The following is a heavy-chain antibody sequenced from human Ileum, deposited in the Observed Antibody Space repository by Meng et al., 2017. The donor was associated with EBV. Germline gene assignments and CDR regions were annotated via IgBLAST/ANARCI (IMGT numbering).Heavy chain of an antibody. CDR2: IYHSGAT. Sequence: QAQPQVSGPGLGKPSGTVSLTCTVSGGSVNGHPWWSWVRQPPGEGLEWIGQIYHSGATNDNPSLKSRVTISVDTSENQFSLELNSVTAADTAVYYCARIPYGDIYSAYFDYWSPGTLVTVSS. D-gene: IGHD2-21*02. CDR3: ARIPYGDIYSAYFDY. J-gene: IGHJ4*02. V-gene: IGHV4-4*02. CDR1: GGSVNGHPW.